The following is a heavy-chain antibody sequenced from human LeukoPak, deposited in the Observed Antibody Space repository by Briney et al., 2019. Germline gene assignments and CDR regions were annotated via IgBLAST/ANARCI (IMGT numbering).Heavy chain of an antibody. Sequence: SETLSLTYTVSGGSISSNHWSWIRQSPGKGLEWIAYISYSGSTNYNPSLKSRVTMSVDTSKNQFSLKVSSVTAADTAVYYCARHGGSWTFDYWGQGTLVTVSS. D-gene: IGHD1-26*01. J-gene: IGHJ4*02. CDR3: ARHGGSWTFDY. CDR1: GGSISSNH. CDR2: ISYSGST. V-gene: IGHV4-59*08.